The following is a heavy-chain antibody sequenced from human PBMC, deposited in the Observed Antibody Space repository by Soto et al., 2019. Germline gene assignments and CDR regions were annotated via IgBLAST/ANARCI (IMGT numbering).Heavy chain of an antibody. V-gene: IGHV3-74*03. Sequence: EVQLEESEGDLVQPGGSLSLSCAASGFTFSTYWMHWVRQAPGKGLVWVSRINSDGSITTYADSVKGRFTISRDNSKNTLYLQMNSLRAEDTAVYYCARVATGSYSWRESWGQGTLVTVSS. CDR1: GFTFSTYW. CDR2: INSDGSIT. J-gene: IGHJ5*02. CDR3: ARVATGSYSWRES. D-gene: IGHD1-26*01.